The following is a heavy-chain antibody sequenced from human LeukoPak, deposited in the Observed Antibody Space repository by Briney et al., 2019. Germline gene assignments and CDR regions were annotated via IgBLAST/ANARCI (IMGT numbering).Heavy chain of an antibody. Sequence: GGSLRLSCAASGFTFSSYWMHWVRQAPGKGLEWVSYISSSSSTINYTDSVKGRFTISRDDAKNSLYLQMNSLRAEDTAVYYCARPLGRGKDYWGQGTLVTVSS. CDR2: ISSSSSTI. CDR3: ARPLGRGKDY. J-gene: IGHJ4*02. D-gene: IGHD4-23*01. CDR1: GFTFSSYW. V-gene: IGHV3-48*01.